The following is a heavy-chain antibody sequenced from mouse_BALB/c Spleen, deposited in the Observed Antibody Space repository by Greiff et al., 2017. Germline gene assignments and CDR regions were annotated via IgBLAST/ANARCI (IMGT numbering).Heavy chain of an antibody. J-gene: IGHJ3*01. V-gene: IGHV3-2*02. CDR1: GYSITSDYA. D-gene: IGHD1-1*01. CDR2: ISYSGST. Sequence: VQLKESGPGLVKPSQSLSLTCTVTGYSITSDYAWNWIRQFPGNKLEWMGYISYSGSTSYNPSLKSRISITRDTSKNQFFLQLNSVTTEDTATYYCARDTAWFAYWGQGTLVTVSA. CDR3: ARDTAWFAY.